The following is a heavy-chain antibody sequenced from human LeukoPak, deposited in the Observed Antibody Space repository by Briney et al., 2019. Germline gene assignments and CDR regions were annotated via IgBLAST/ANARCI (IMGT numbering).Heavy chain of an antibody. V-gene: IGHV3-7*01. J-gene: IGHJ4*02. D-gene: IGHD1-26*01. Sequence: GGSLRLSCAASGFTFSSYAMSWVRQAPGKGLEWVANIKKDGSDKFYVDSVKGRFTISRDNAKNSLYLQMNSLRAEDTAVYYCAREEDGSYYYWGQGTLVTVSS. CDR1: GFTFSSYA. CDR2: IKKDGSDK. CDR3: AREEDGSYYY.